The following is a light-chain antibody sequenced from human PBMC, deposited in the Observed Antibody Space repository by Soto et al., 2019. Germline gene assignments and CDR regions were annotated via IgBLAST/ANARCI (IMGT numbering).Light chain of an antibody. V-gene: IGLV2-14*01. CDR1: SSDFGGYNF. Sequence: SVLTQPASVSGSPGQSITISCTGTSSDFGGYNFVSWYQHRPGKAPKLMIYAVSNRPSGVSNRFSGSKSGNTASLTISGLQAEDEADYYCCSYTSYSPYVFGTGPKVTV. J-gene: IGLJ1*01. CDR3: CSYTSYSPYV. CDR2: AVS.